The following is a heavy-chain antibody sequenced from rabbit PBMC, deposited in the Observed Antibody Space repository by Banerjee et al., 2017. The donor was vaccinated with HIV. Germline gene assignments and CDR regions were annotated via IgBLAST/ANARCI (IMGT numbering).Heavy chain of an antibody. CDR3: ARGTSSKVVLDL. Sequence: QEQVEESGGDLVKPEGSLTLTCTASGFSFSSSYYMCWVRQAPGKGLEWIGCISTGSDNTYYARWAKGRFTISKTSSTTVTLQMTSLTAADTATYFCARGTSSKVVLDLWGQGTLVTVS. V-gene: IGHV1S45*01. D-gene: IGHD1-1*01. CDR1: GFSFSSSYY. J-gene: IGHJ6*01. CDR2: ISTGSDNT.